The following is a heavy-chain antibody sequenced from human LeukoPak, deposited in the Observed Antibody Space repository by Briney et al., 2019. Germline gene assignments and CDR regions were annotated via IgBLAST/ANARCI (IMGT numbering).Heavy chain of an antibody. D-gene: IGHD2-2*01. CDR3: VRGGVHCSSISCYSTDV. J-gene: IGHJ6*02. V-gene: IGHV1-18*01. CDR1: GYTFTSYG. Sequence: ASVKVSCKASGYTFTSYGITWVRQPPGQGLEWMGWISPYNGNTNYAQKVQGRVTITTDTSTSTAYMEQRSLRSDDTAVYYCVRGGVHCSSISCYSTDVGGQGTTVTVS. CDR2: ISPYNGNT.